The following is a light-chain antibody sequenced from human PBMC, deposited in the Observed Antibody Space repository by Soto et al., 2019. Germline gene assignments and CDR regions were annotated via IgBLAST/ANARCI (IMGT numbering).Light chain of an antibody. Sequence: EIVLTQSPATLSLSPGERATVSCRASQSVSNYLAWYQQKPGQAPRLLMYDASNRATGIPARFSGSGSGTDITLTITSLEPEDFAVYYCQQSRDWPLTFGGGTKVEIK. CDR2: DAS. J-gene: IGKJ4*01. CDR1: QSVSNY. CDR3: QQSRDWPLT. V-gene: IGKV3-11*01.